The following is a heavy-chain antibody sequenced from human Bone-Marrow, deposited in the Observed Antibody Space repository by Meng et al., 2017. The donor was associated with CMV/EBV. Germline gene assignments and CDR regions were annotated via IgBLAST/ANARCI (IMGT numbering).Heavy chain of an antibody. D-gene: IGHD6-13*01. CDR1: GGSISNYS. CDR3: ARDSGGQQLVLYDY. CDR2: IFFSGST. V-gene: IGHV4-59*13. Sequence: SETLSLTCSVSGGSISNYSGSWNRQPPVKGLEWVGYIFFSGSTNYNPSLKSRVTISVDTSKNQSSLKLTSVTAADTAVYYCARDSGGQQLVLYDYWGQGTLVTVSS. J-gene: IGHJ4*02.